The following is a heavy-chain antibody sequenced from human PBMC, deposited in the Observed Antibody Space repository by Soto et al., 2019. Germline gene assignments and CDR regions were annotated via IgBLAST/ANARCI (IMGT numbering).Heavy chain of an antibody. Sequence: VRQAPGKGLEWVAHISYDGGDKYYADSVKGRFTISRDNSKNTLYLQMNSLRAEDTAVYYCAREHDYGDYPYYGMDVWGQGTTVTVSS. D-gene: IGHD4-17*01. CDR3: AREHDYGDYPYYGMDV. V-gene: IGHV3-30-3*01. CDR2: ISYDGGDK. J-gene: IGHJ6*02.